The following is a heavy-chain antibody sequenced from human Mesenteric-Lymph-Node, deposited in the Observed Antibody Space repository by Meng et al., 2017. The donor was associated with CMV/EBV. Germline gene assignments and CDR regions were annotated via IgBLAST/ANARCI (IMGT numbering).Heavy chain of an antibody. Sequence: SETLSLTCTVSGDSISSYFWSWIRQPPGKGLEWIGYIYYSDSESTNYNPSLKSRVTISVDTSKNQFSLKLRSVTAADTAVYYCANSPGRSGYYMGDYYGMDVWGQGTTVTVSS. J-gene: IGHJ6*02. CDR1: GDSISSYF. D-gene: IGHD3-3*01. CDR3: ANSPGRSGYYMGDYYGMDV. V-gene: IGHV4-59*01. CDR2: IYYSDSEST.